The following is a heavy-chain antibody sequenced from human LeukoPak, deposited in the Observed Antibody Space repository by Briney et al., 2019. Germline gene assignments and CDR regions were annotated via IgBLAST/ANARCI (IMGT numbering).Heavy chain of an antibody. Sequence: GGSLRLSCAASGFTFSSYSMNWVRQAPGKGLVWVSRINSDGINTSYADSVKGRFTISRDNAKNTLNLQMNSLRAEDMAVYYCARDLGQYYDTSDNWFDPWGQGTLVTVSS. CDR3: ARDLGQYYDTSDNWFDP. D-gene: IGHD3-22*01. CDR1: GFTFSSYS. CDR2: INSDGINT. V-gene: IGHV3-74*01. J-gene: IGHJ5*02.